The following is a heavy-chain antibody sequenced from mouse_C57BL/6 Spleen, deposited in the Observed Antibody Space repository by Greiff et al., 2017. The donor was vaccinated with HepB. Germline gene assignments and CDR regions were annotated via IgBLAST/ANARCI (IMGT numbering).Heavy chain of an antibody. Sequence: VKLQESGPELVKPGASVKISCKASGYSFTSYYIHWVKQRPGQGLEWIGWIYPGSGNTKYNEKFKGKATLTADTSSSTAYMQLSSLTSEDSAVYYCARPYYYGSSWGYFDVWGTGTTVTVSS. CDR2: IYPGSGNT. D-gene: IGHD1-1*01. V-gene: IGHV1-66*01. CDR3: ARPYYYGSSWGYFDV. CDR1: GYSFTSYY. J-gene: IGHJ1*03.